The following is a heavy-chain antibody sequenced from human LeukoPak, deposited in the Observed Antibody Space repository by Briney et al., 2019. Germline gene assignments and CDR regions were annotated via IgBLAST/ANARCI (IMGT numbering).Heavy chain of an antibody. CDR2: MFYNVST. D-gene: IGHD2-15*01. CDR1: GGSISSYY. J-gene: IGHJ5*02. V-gene: IGHV4-59*08. CDR3: ARGYCSGGSCYSGWFDP. Sequence: PSETLSLTCTVFGGSISSYYWNWIRQSPGKGVEWIAYMFYNVSTNYSPSLKSRVTISVDTSKNQFSLKLSSVTAADTAVYYCARGYCSGGSCYSGWFDPWGQGTLVTVSS.